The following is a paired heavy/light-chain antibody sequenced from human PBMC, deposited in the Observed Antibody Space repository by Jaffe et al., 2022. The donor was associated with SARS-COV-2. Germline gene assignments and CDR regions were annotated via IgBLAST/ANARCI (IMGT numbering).Heavy chain of an antibody. D-gene: IGHD4-4*01. CDR1: GLIFNKYG. Sequence: QVQLVESGGGVVQPGRSLRLSCAASGLIFNKYGMHWVRQAPGKGLEWVAIIWYDGSKIYHADSVKGRFTISRDNSKNTVYLQMNSLRAEDTAVYYCAIWYRPSNNYGLDYWGQGTTVTVSS. CDR2: IWYDGSKI. V-gene: IGHV3-33*01. J-gene: IGHJ6*02. CDR3: AIWYRPSNNYGLDY.
Light chain of an antibody. CDR1: SSDVGDYDY. V-gene: IGLV2-8*01. CDR3: SSYGGNNNLV. CDR2: EVN. Sequence: QSALTQPPSASGSPGQSVAISCTGTSSDVGDYDYVSWYQQHPGKPPKLMIYEVNKRPSGVPDRFSGSKSGNTASLTVSGLQAEDEADYYCSSYGGNNNLVFGGGTRLTVL. J-gene: IGLJ3*02.